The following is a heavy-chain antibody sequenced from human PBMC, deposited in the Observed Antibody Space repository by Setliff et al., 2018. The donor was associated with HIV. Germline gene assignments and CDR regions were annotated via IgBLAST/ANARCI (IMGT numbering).Heavy chain of an antibody. CDR3: ARQGEVTAVAPFNNFYMDV. Sequence: GESLTISCKGAGYSSTRNWIGWVRQMPGKGLEWMGIIYPGDSDTRYSPSFQGQVTISADRSISTAYLQWRSLKASDTAMYYCARQGEVTAVAPFNNFYMDVWGKGTAVTVSS. V-gene: IGHV5-51*01. J-gene: IGHJ6*03. CDR1: GYSSTRNW. CDR2: IYPGDSDT. D-gene: IGHD2-21*02.